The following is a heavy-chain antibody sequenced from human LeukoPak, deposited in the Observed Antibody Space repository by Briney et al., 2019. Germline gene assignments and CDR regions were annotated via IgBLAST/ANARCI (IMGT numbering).Heavy chain of an antibody. CDR3: ARDRRGYSYGWYFDY. J-gene: IGHJ4*02. CDR1: GGTFSSYA. V-gene: IGHV1-69*05. CDR2: IIPIFGTA. D-gene: IGHD5-18*01. Sequence: SVKVSCKTSGGTFSSYAISWVGQAPGQGLEWMGRIIPIFGTANYAQKFQGRVTITTDESTSTAYMELSSLRSEDTAVYYCARDRRGYSYGWYFDYWGQGTLVTVSS.